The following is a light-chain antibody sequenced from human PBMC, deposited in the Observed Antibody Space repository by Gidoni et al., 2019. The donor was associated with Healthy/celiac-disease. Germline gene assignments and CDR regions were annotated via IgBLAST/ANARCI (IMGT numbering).Light chain of an antibody. Sequence: EIVMTQSPATLSVSPGERVTLSCRASQSVSINLAWYQQKPGQAPRLLIYGASTRAAGLPARFIGSGSGTEFTLTISGLQSEDFAVYYCQHYNNWPPYTFGQGTKLEIK. J-gene: IGKJ2*01. CDR3: QHYNNWPPYT. CDR2: GAS. CDR1: QSVSIN. V-gene: IGKV3-15*01.